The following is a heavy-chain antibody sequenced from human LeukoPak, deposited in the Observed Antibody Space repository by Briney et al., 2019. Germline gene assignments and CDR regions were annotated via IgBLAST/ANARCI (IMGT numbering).Heavy chain of an antibody. CDR3: AKWARYCTNGVCYYFDY. CDR2: IESKTDGGTT. CDR1: GFSFSDAW. D-gene: IGHD2-8*01. V-gene: IGHV3-15*04. J-gene: IGHJ4*02. Sequence: TGGSLRLSCAASGFSFSDAWMSWVRQIPGKGLEWVGRIESKTDGGTTDYAAPVKGRFTISRDDSTNTLYLQMNSLRAEDTAVYYCAKWARYCTNGVCYYFDYWGQGTLVTVSS.